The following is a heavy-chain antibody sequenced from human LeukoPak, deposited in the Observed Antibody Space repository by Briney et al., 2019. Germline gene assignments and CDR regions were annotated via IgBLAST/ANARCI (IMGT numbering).Heavy chain of an antibody. CDR1: GFTFSSYA. J-gene: IGHJ5*02. D-gene: IGHD3-16*01. Sequence: GGSLRLSCAASGFTFSSYAMSWVRQAPGKGLEWVSAISGSGGSAYYADSVKGRFTISRDNSKNTLYLQMNSLRAEDTAVYYCAKDPDYFDWFDPWGQGTLVTVSS. CDR3: AKDPDYFDWFDP. V-gene: IGHV3-23*01. CDR2: ISGSGGSA.